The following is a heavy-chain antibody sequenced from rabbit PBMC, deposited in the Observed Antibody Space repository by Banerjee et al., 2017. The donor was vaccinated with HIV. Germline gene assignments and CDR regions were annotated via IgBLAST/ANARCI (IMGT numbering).Heavy chain of an antibody. V-gene: IGHV1S43*01. CDR3: ARGSRGGYALIHLDL. CDR1: GFDFSSYW. CDR2: IYTGSGAT. D-gene: IGHD1-1*01. J-gene: IGHJ3*01. Sequence: QEQLKETGGGLVQPGGSLTLSCKASGFDFSSYWICWVRQAPGKGLEWIGCIYTGSGATYYANWVNGRFTISRSTSLNTVDLKMTSLTAADTATYFCARGSRGGYALIHLDLWGQGTWSPS.